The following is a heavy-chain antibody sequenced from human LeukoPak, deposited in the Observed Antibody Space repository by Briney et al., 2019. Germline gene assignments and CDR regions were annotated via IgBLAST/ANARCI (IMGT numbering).Heavy chain of an antibody. J-gene: IGHJ3*02. D-gene: IGHD4/OR15-4a*01. CDR1: GFTFDDYT. CDR2: ISWDGGST. V-gene: IGHV3-43*01. CDR3: AKVSLNMVNDAFDI. Sequence: GGSLRLSCAASGFTFDDYTMHWVRQAPGKGLEWVSLISWDGGSTYYADSVKGRFTISRDNSKNTLYLQMNSLRAEDTAMYYCAKVSLNMVNDAFDIWGQGTMVSVSS.